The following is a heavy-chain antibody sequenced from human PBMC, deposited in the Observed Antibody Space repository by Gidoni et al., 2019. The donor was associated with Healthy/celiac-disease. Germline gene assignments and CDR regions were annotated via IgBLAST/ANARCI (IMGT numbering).Heavy chain of an antibody. J-gene: IGHJ4*02. CDR3: AREAGIVGATTY. CDR1: GFTFSSYS. Sequence: EVQLVESGGGLVKPGGSLRLSCAASGFTFSSYSMNWVRQAPGKGLEWVSSISSISSYIYYADSVKGRFTISRDNANNSLYLQMNSLRAEDTAVYYCAREAGIVGATTYWGQGTLVTVSS. CDR2: ISSISSYI. D-gene: IGHD1-26*01. V-gene: IGHV3-21*01.